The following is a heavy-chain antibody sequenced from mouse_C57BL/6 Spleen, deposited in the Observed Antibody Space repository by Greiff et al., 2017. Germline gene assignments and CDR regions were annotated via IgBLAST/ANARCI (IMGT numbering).Heavy chain of an antibody. CDR1: GFSLSTFGMG. V-gene: IGHV8-8*01. J-gene: IGHJ2*01. D-gene: IGHD2-2*01. CDR3: ARKDYGYEGVDY. Sequence: QVQLQQSGPGILQPSQTLSLTCSFSGFSLSTFGMGVGWIRQPSGKGLEWLAHIWWDDDKYYNPALKSRLTISKDTSKNQVFLKIANVDTADTATDYCARKDYGYEGVDYWGQGTTLTVSS. CDR2: IWWDDDK.